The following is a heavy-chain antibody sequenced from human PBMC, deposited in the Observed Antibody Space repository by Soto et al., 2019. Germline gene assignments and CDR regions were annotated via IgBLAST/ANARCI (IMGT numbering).Heavy chain of an antibody. CDR2: IRVGGGDT. J-gene: IGHJ5*02. Sequence: EVRLLESGGGLAQPGGSRRLSCAASGFTFSSSAMNWVRQAPGKGLEWVSSIRVGGGDTFYADSVRGRFTVSRDISRNTLYLQINGLRAEDTAIYYCAKCSVGTVRTSGWCNWFDPWGQGTLVTVSS. D-gene: IGHD6-19*01. V-gene: IGHV3-23*01. CDR1: GFTFSSSA. CDR3: AKCSVGTVRTSGWCNWFDP.